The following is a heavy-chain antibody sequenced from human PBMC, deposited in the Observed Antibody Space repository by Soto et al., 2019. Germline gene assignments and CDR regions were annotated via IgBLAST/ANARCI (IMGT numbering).Heavy chain of an antibody. CDR1: GYTFTGYY. D-gene: IGHD6-6*01. CDR2: INPNSGGT. Sequence: ASVKVSCKASGYTFTGYYMHWVRQAPGQGLEWMGWINPNSGGTNYAQKFQGRVTMTRDTSISTAYMELSRLRSDDTAVYYCARWSSSPRDRYNRMDVWGHGTTVTVSS. J-gene: IGHJ6*02. CDR3: ARWSSSPRDRYNRMDV. V-gene: IGHV1-2*02.